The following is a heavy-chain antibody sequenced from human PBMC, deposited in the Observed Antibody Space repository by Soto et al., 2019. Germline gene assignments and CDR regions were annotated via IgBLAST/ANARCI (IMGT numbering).Heavy chain of an antibody. J-gene: IGHJ6*04. CDR2: VSGSGGGT. V-gene: IGHV3-23*01. Sequence: PGGSLRLSCAASGSTFAHQAMSWVRQAPGTGLEWVSAVSGSGGGTYYADSVKGRFTISRDNSKNTLSLQMNSLRAEDTAVYYYARSPATIHHYRNYGPSWPRRRPYYEMDVWGKADTVTISS. CDR1: GSTFAHQA. D-gene: IGHD4-4*01. CDR3: ARSPATIHHYRNYGPSWPRRRPYYEMDV.